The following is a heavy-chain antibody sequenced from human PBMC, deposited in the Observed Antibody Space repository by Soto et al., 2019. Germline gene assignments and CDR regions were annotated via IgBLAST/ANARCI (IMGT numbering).Heavy chain of an antibody. CDR1: GGTFSSYA. J-gene: IGHJ4*02. D-gene: IGHD3-16*01. CDR2: TIPIFGTA. CDR3: AREYYDYGWGSYGY. V-gene: IGHV1-69*13. Sequence: SVKVSCKASGGTFSSYAISWVRQAPGQGLEWMGATIPIFGTANYAQKFQGRVTITADESTSTAYMELSSLRSEDTAVYYWAREYYDYGWGSYGYWGQGTLVTVCS.